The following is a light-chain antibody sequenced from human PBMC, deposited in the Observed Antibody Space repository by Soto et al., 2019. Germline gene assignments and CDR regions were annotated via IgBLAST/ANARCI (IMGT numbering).Light chain of an antibody. CDR2: RDD. J-gene: IGLJ1*01. CDR3: AAWDDSLNAYV. Sequence: QSVLTHPPSASGTPGQRVTISCSGSSSNIGSNSVNWFQQLPGTAPKLVIYRDDQRPSGVPDRFSGSKSGSSASLAISGLQSEDEAAYYCAAWDDSLNAYVFGTGTRSTS. V-gene: IGLV1-44*01. CDR1: SSNIGSNS.